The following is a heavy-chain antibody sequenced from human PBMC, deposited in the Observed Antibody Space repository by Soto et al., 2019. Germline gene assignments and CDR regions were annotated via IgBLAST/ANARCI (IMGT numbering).Heavy chain of an antibody. CDR3: AKEVRAAAGLFDY. D-gene: IGHD6-13*01. V-gene: IGHV3-23*01. J-gene: IGHJ4*02. CDR1: XFTFSSYA. CDR2: ISGSGGST. Sequence: PGGSLRXSCXASXFTFSSYAMSWVRQAPGKGLEWVSAISGSGGSTYYADSVKGRFTISRDNSKNTLYLQMNSLRAEDTAVYYCAKEVRAAAGLFDYWGQGTLVTVSS.